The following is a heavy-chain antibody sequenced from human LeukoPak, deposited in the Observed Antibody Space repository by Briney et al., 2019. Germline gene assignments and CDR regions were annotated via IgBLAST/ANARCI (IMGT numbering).Heavy chain of an antibody. CDR3: ARDVNYCSSTSCYVNWFDP. D-gene: IGHD2-2*01. Sequence: ASVKVSCEASGYTFTGYYMHWVRQAPGQGLEWMGWINPNSGGTNYAQKFQGRVTMTRDTSISTAYMELSRLRSDDTAVYYCARDVNYCSSTSCYVNWFDPWGQGTLVTVSS. CDR2: INPNSGGT. CDR1: GYTFTGYY. V-gene: IGHV1-2*02. J-gene: IGHJ5*02.